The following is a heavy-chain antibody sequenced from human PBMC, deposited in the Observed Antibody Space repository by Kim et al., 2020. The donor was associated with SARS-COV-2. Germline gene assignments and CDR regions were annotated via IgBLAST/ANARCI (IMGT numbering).Heavy chain of an antibody. V-gene: IGHV4-34*01. CDR1: GGSFSGYY. J-gene: IGHJ6*02. D-gene: IGHD3-10*01. CDR2: INHSGST. Sequence: SETLSLTCAVYGGSFSGYYWSWIRQPPGKGLEWIGEINHSGSTNYNPSLKSRVTISVDTSKNQFSLKLSSVTAADTAVYYCARKLWFGNYPYYYYYYGMDVWGQGTTVTVSS. CDR3: ARKLWFGNYPYYYYYYGMDV.